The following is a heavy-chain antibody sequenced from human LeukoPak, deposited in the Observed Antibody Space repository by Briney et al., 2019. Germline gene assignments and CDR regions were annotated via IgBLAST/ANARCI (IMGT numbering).Heavy chain of an antibody. Sequence: GGSLRLSCAASGFTFAGHAMSWVRQAPGKGLEWVSSISGSGGSTYYADSVKGRFTISRDNSKNTLYLQMNSLRAEDTAVYYCAKGDRSGSYSYFDYWGQGTLVTVSS. CDR2: ISGSGGST. CDR3: AKGDRSGSYSYFDY. D-gene: IGHD1-26*01. J-gene: IGHJ4*02. CDR1: GFTFAGHA. V-gene: IGHV3-23*01.